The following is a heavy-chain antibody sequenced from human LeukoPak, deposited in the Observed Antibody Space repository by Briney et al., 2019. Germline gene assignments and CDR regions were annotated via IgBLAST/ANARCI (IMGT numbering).Heavy chain of an antibody. V-gene: IGHV3-23*01. CDR2: ISGSGGST. CDR3: AKLVPSDDFWSGYLGWFDP. CDR1: GCTFSSYA. D-gene: IGHD3-3*01. Sequence: PGGSLRLSCAASGCTFSSYAMSWVRQAPGKGLEWVSAISGSGGSTYYADSVKGRFTISRDNSKNTLYLQMNSLRAEDTAVYYCAKLVPSDDFWSGYLGWFDPWGQGTLVTVSS. J-gene: IGHJ5*02.